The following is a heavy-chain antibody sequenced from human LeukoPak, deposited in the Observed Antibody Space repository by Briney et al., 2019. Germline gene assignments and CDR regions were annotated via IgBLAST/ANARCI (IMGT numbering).Heavy chain of an antibody. J-gene: IGHJ3*02. Sequence: KPSETLSLICIVSGGSISSGGYYWSWIRQPPGKGLEWIGYIYQSGSTYYNPSLKSRVSISVDRSKNQFSLRLSSVTAADTAVYYCARNAFDIWGQGTMVTASS. CDR2: IYQSGST. V-gene: IGHV4-30-2*01. CDR3: ARNAFDI. CDR1: GGSISSGGYY.